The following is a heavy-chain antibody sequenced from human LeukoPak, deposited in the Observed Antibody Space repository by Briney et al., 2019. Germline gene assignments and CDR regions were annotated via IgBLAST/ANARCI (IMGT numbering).Heavy chain of an antibody. CDR2: IYYSGST. CDR3: ARSGFGDLLGFFDY. J-gene: IGHJ4*02. CDR1: GGSISSGDYY. Sequence: SQTLSLTCTVSGGSISSGDYYWSWIPQPPGKGLEWIGYIYYSGSTYYNSSVKSRVTISVDTSKNQFSLKLSSVTAADTAVYYCARSGFGDLLGFFDYWGQGTLVTVSS. V-gene: IGHV4-30-4*01. D-gene: IGHD3-10*01.